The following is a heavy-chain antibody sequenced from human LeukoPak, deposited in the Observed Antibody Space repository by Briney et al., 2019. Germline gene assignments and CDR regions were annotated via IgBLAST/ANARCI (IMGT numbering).Heavy chain of an antibody. Sequence: LWASVKVSCKASGGTFSSYAISWVRQAPGQGLEWMGGIIPIFGTANYAQKFQGRVTITADESTSTAYMELSSLRSEDTAVYYCAREAGIAVAGAAFDIWGQGTMVTVSS. CDR3: AREAGIAVAGAAFDI. CDR2: IIPIFGTA. J-gene: IGHJ3*02. CDR1: GGTFSSYA. D-gene: IGHD6-19*01. V-gene: IGHV1-69*13.